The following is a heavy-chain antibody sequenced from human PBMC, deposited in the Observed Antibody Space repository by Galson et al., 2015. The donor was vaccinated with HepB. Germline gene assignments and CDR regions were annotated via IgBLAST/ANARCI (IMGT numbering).Heavy chain of an antibody. CDR3: ARVIPITMIVVVTPSHFDY. J-gene: IGHJ4*02. CDR1: GYTFTSYG. Sequence: SVKVSCKASGYTFTSYGISWVRQAPGQGLEWMGWISAYNGNTNYAQKLQGRVTMTTDTSTSTAYMELRSLRSDDTAVYYCARVIPITMIVVVTPSHFDYWGQGTLVTVSS. D-gene: IGHD3-22*01. CDR2: ISAYNGNT. V-gene: IGHV1-18*01.